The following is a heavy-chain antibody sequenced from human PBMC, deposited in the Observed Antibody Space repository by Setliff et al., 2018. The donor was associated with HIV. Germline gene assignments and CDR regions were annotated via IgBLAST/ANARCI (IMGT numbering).Heavy chain of an antibody. D-gene: IGHD6-13*01. CDR3: ARQTPYSSSWYARY. CDR2: IYPDESDS. Sequence: GESLKISCKASGYSFSDYWIGWVRQMPGKGLEWMGVIYPDESDSRYSPSFQGQVTISADKSISTAYLQWSSLKASDTAMYYCARQTPYSSSWYARYWGQGTLVTVSS. V-gene: IGHV5-51*01. CDR1: GYSFSDYW. J-gene: IGHJ4*02.